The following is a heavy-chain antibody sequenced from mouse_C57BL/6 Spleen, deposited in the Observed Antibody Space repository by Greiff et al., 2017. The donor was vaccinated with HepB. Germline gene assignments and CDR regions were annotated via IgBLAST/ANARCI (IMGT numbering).Heavy chain of an antibody. D-gene: IGHD2-1*01. CDR3: AREGNSGFDY. Sequence: QVHVKQPGAELVKPGASVKLSCKASGYTFTSYWMHWVKQRPGQGLEWIGMIHPNSGSTNYNEKFKSKATLTVDKSSSTAYMQLSSLTSEDSAVYYCAREGNSGFDYWGQGTTLTVSS. J-gene: IGHJ2*01. CDR2: IHPNSGST. V-gene: IGHV1-64*01. CDR1: GYTFTSYW.